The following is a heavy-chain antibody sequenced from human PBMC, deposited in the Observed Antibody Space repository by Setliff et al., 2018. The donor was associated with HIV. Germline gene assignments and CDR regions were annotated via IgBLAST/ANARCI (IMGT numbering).Heavy chain of an antibody. D-gene: IGHD3-3*01. J-gene: IGHJ5*02. CDR2: INHSGST. V-gene: IGHV4-34*01. CDR1: GGSFSDYY. Sequence: PSETLSLTCAVYGGSFSDYYWSWIRQPPGKGLEWIGEINHSGSTNYNASLKSRVIISGDTSKKQFSLRLSSVAVADTAVYYCARDRRSIFGVDTKNWFDPWGQGILVTVSS. CDR3: ARDRRSIFGVDTKNWFDP.